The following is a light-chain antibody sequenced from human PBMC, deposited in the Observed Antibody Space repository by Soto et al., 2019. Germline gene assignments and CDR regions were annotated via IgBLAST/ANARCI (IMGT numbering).Light chain of an antibody. CDR1: SSDVGSYNL. Sequence: QSVLTQPASVSGSPGQSTTISCTGTSSDVGSYNLVSWFQQYPGKAPKLMIFEGTKRPSGVSDRFSGSKSGNTASLTISGLQAEDAADYYCCSYAGGGSFVFGTGTKLTVL. CDR2: EGT. CDR3: CSYAGGGSFV. J-gene: IGLJ1*01. V-gene: IGLV2-23*01.